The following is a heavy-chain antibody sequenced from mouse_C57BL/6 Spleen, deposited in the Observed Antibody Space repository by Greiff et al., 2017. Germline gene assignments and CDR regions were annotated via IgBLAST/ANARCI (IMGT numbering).Heavy chain of an antibody. J-gene: IGHJ2*01. CDR2: IWTGGGT. CDR1: GFSFTSYA. D-gene: IGHD2-4*01. V-gene: IGHV2-9-1*01. Sequence: VKLVESGPGLVAPSQLLSITCTVSGFSFTSYAISWVRQPPGKGLEWLGVIWTGGGTNYNSSLKSRLSLSKDNSKSQVFLKMNSLQTDDTARYYCARLPIYYDYGRFDYWGQGTTLTVSS. CDR3: ARLPIYYDYGRFDY.